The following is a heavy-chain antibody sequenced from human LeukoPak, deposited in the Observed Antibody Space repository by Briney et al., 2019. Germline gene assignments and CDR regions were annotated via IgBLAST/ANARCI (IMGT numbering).Heavy chain of an antibody. CDR1: GGSFSGYY. CDR3: AKDITDISGYYFDY. V-gene: IGHV3-23*01. CDR2: ISGSGGST. D-gene: IGHD3-22*01. Sequence: ETLSLTCAVYGGSFSGYYWSWVRQAPGKGLEWVSAISGSGGSTYFSDSVKGRFTISRDNSKNTLYLQMNSLRAEDTAVYYCAKDITDISGYYFDYWGQGTLVTVSS. J-gene: IGHJ4*02.